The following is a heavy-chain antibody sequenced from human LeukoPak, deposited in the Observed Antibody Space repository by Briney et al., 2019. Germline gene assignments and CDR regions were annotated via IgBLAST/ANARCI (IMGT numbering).Heavy chain of an antibody. D-gene: IGHD2-15*01. V-gene: IGHV3-23*01. CDR1: GFTFSSYG. Sequence: GGSLRLSCAASGFTFSSYGMSWVRQAPGKGLEWVSAISGSGGSTYYADSVKGRFTMSRDNAKNSLDLQMNSLRAEDTAVYYCARPELPGWSVLFDFWGQGTLVTVSS. CDR2: ISGSGGST. CDR3: ARPELPGWSVLFDF. J-gene: IGHJ4*02.